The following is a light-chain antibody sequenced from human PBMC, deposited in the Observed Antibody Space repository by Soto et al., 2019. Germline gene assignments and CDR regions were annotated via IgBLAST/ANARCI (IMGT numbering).Light chain of an antibody. CDR2: TSG. J-gene: IGKJ2*01. CDR3: QQTYSTPYT. V-gene: IGKV1-39*01. Sequence: IQMTQSPSSLSASLGVRVIITCRGSQRITTYLNWYQQKPGNAPKLLITTSGTLQRGVPSRFSGSGSGTDFTLTITSLQREDFATYFCQQTYSTPYTFGQGTKLEIK. CDR1: QRITTY.